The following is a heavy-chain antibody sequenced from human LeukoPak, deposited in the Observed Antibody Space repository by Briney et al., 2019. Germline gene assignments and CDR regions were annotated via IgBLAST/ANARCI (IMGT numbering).Heavy chain of an antibody. V-gene: IGHV4-34*01. J-gene: IGHJ2*01. CDR2: INHSGST. Sequence: GSLRLSCAASGFTFSSYGMSWVRQPPGKGLEWIGEINHSGSTNYNPSLKSRVTISVDTSKNQFSLKLSSVTAADTAVYYCARVSSSWYQDWYFDLWGRGTLVTVSS. CDR1: GFTFSSYG. D-gene: IGHD6-13*01. CDR3: ARVSSSWYQDWYFDL.